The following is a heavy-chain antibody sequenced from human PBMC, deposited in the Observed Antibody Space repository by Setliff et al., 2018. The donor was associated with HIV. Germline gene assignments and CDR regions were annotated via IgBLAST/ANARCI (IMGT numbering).Heavy chain of an antibody. CDR2: INHSGST. D-gene: IGHD3-3*01. V-gene: IGHV4-34*01. J-gene: IGHJ3*01. CDR3: ARGDNFWSGYNF. Sequence: PSETLSLTCAVYGGSFSGYYWSWIRQPPGKGLEWIGEINHSGSTNYNPSLKSRVTISVDKSKNQFSLKLSSVTAADTAVYYCARGDNFWSGYNFWGQGTMVTVSS. CDR1: GGSFSGYY.